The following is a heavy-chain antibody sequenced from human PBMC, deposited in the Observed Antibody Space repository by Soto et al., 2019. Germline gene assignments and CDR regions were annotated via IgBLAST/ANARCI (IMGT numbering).Heavy chain of an antibody. J-gene: IGHJ6*02. Sequence: SETLSLTCTVSGVPISTDDYYWTWIRQPPGKGLEWIGSMLYSGLTYYNPSLKSRVTLSVDTSKNQFSVRLNSVTASDTAVYYCAPLSVSLSGPYGIHVWGQGTTVTVSS. CDR1: GVPISTDDYY. CDR3: APLSVSLSGPYGIHV. V-gene: IGHV4-39*01. D-gene: IGHD2-15*01. CDR2: MLYSGLT.